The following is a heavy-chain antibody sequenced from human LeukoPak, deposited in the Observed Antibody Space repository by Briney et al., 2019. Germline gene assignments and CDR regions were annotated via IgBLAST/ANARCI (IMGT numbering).Heavy chain of an antibody. CDR2: IIPIFGTA. CDR1: GGTFSIYA. D-gene: IGHD3-3*01. J-gene: IGHJ6*02. CDR3: ARDRLSWSGYYSYYGMDV. V-gene: IGHV1-69*13. Sequence: SVKVSCKASGGTFSIYAISWVRQAPGQGLEWMGGIIPIFGTANYAQKFQGRVTITADESTSTAYMELSSLRSEDTAVYYCARDRLSWSGYYSYYGMDVWGQGTTVTVSS.